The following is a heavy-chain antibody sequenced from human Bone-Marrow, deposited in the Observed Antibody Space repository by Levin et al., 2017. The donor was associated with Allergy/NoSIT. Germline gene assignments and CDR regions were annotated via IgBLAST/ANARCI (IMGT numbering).Heavy chain of an antibody. Sequence: PGGSLRLSCAASGFTFSSHVMSWVRQAPGEGLEWVSAISGSGDDTYYADSVQGRFTISRDNSKNTLSLQMSSLRAEDTALYYCARGKGSGNSVYFDYWGQGTLVTVSS. CDR1: GFTFSSHV. CDR3: ARGKGSGNSVYFDY. CDR2: ISGSGDDT. D-gene: IGHD4-23*01. J-gene: IGHJ4*02. V-gene: IGHV3-23*01.